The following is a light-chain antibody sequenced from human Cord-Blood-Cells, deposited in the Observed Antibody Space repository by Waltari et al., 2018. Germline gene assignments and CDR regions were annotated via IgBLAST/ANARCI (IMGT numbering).Light chain of an antibody. CDR1: QSISSY. Sequence: DIQMTQPPSSLSASVGDRVTITCRASQSISSYLNWYQQKPGKDPKLLIYAASSLQSGVPSRFSGSGSGTDFTLTISSLQPEDFATYYCQQSYSTPLTFGGGTKVEIK. CDR3: QQSYSTPLT. V-gene: IGKV1-39*01. J-gene: IGKJ4*01. CDR2: AAS.